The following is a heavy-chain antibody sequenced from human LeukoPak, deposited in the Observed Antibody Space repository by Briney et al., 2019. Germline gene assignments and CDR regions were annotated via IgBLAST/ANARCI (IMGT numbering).Heavy chain of an antibody. CDR3: TRTYDFWSGYLYYFDY. V-gene: IGHV3-73*01. J-gene: IGHJ4*02. CDR2: IRSKANSYAA. D-gene: IGHD3-3*01. Sequence: GGSLRLSCAASGFTFSGSAMHWVRQASGKGLEWVGRIRSKANSYAAAYAASVKGRFTISRDDSKNTAYLQMNSLKTEDTAVYYCTRTYDFWSGYLYYFDYWGQGTLVTVSS. CDR1: GFTFSGSA.